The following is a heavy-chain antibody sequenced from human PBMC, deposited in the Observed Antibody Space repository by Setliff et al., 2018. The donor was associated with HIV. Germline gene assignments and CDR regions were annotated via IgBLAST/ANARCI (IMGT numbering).Heavy chain of an antibody. CDR1: GVTFSSYA. J-gene: IGHJ6*03. D-gene: IGHD1-26*01. Sequence: SVKVSCKASGVTFSSYAIAWVRQAPGQGLEWVGGIIPILDIANYAQRFQDRVTITADKSTSTAYMELSSLRSEDTAVYYCARTWYSGALYYYYYYMDVWGKGTTVTVSS. V-gene: IGHV1-69*10. CDR3: ARTWYSGALYYYYYYMDV. CDR2: IIPILDIA.